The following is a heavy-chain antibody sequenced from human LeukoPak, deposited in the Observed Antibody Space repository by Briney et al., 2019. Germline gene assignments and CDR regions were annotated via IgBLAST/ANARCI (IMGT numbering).Heavy chain of an antibody. CDR3: AKGTLYSTYHFDY. D-gene: IGHD6-13*01. CDR2: ISASGGST. J-gene: IGHJ4*02. CDR1: GFTFSSSA. V-gene: IGHV3-23*01. Sequence: PGGSLRLSCAASGFTFSSSAMSWVRQVPGKGLEWVSGISASGGSTSYADSVRGRFTISRDNSKNTLYVQMNSLRDEDTAVYYCAKGTLYSTYHFDYWAREPWSPSPQ.